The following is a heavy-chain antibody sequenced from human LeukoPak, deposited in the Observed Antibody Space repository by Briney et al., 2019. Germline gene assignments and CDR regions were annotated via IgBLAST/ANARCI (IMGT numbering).Heavy chain of an antibody. V-gene: IGHV3-53*01. J-gene: IGHJ4*02. D-gene: IGHD6-19*01. CDR2: ISSGGNT. CDR3: ARGEEQWLVPELRY. CDR1: GFTVSSNY. Sequence: GGSLRLSCAASGFTVSSNYMSWVGQAPGKGLERVSVISSGGNTYYADSVKGRFTISRDNSKNTLYLQMNSLRAEDTAVYYCARGEEQWLVPELRYWRQGTLVGVSS.